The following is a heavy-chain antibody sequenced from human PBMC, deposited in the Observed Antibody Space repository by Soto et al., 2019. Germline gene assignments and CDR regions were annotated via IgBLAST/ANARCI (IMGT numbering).Heavy chain of an antibody. CDR3: AKDSGRGYNYGQHWFGP. V-gene: IGHV3-33*06. D-gene: IGHD5-18*01. CDR2: IWYDGSNK. Sequence: GGALRLCCAASGFTFSSYGMHWVRQAPGKGLEWVAVIWYDGSNKYYADSVKGRFTISRDNSKNTLYLQMNSLRAEDTAVYYCAKDSGRGYNYGQHWFGPWGQGTLVTVSS. CDR1: GFTFSSYG. J-gene: IGHJ5*02.